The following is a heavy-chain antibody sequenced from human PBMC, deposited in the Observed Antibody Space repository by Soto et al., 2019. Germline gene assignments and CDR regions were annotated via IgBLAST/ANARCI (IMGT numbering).Heavy chain of an antibody. J-gene: IGHJ4*02. V-gene: IGHV3-23*01. CDR3: AKDGYSSSSWAFDC. Sequence: GGSLRLSCAASGFTFNSYAMSWVRLAPGKGPEWVSGITVSGDTTSYADSVKGRFTISRDDSRNTMYLQMNSLRAEDTAVYYCAKDGYSSSSWAFDCWGQGIQVTV. CDR2: ITVSGDTT. CDR1: GFTFNSYA. D-gene: IGHD6-13*01.